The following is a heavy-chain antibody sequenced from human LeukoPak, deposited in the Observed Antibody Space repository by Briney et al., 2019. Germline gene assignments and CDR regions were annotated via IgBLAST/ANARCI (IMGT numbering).Heavy chain of an antibody. D-gene: IGHD4-23*01. CDR1: GFTVSSNY. V-gene: IGHV3-53*01. Sequence: GGSLRLSCAASGFTVSSNYMSWGRQAPGKGLERVSAIYSGGSTYYADSVKGRFTISRDNSKNTLYLQMNSLRAEDTAVYYCARDGVRAGGNRGVVFDYWGQGTLVTVSS. CDR2: IYSGGST. J-gene: IGHJ4*02. CDR3: ARDGVRAGGNRGVVFDY.